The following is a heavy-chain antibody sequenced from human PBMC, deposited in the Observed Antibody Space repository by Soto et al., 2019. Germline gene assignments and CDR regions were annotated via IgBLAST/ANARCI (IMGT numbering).Heavy chain of an antibody. CDR2: INIANGDA. CDR3: ARDVGYYDSGSYYPY. V-gene: IGHV1-3*05. D-gene: IGHD3-10*01. Sequence: QVQLVQSGAEERKPGASVKVSCKASGYTFTKYAVHWVRQAPGQWLEWMGWINIANGDARYSQKFQGRVTVTRDTSANTAYMELSSLRSEDTAVYFCARDVGYYDSGSYYPYWGQGTLVTVSS. J-gene: IGHJ4*02. CDR1: GYTFTKYA.